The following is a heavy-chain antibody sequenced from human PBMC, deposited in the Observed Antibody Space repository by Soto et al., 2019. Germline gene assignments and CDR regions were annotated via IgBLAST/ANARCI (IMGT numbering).Heavy chain of an antibody. D-gene: IGHD2-8*01. CDR2: INHSGST. CDR1: GGSFSGYY. V-gene: IGHV4-34*01. J-gene: IGHJ6*02. CDR3: ARVAVYALLYYYYYGMDV. Sequence: SETLSLTCAVYGGSFSGYYWSWIRQPPGRGLEWIGEINHSGSTNYNPSLKSRVTISVDTSKNQFSLKLSSVTAADTAVYYCARVAVYALLYYYYYGMDVWGQGTTVTVS.